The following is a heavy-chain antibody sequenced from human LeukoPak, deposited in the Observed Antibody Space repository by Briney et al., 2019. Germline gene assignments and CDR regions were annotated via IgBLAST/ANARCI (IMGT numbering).Heavy chain of an antibody. D-gene: IGHD3-9*01. Sequence: PSETLSLTCTVSGGPISSGSYYWSWIRQPAGKGLEWIGRIYTSGSTNYTPSLKSRVTISVDTSKNQVSLKLGSVTAADTAVYYCAREAGLRDFDWLPHYYFYYWGQGTLGTVSS. J-gene: IGHJ4*02. V-gene: IGHV4-61*02. CDR1: GGPISSGSYY. CDR2: IYTSGST. CDR3: AREAGLRDFDWLPHYYFYY.